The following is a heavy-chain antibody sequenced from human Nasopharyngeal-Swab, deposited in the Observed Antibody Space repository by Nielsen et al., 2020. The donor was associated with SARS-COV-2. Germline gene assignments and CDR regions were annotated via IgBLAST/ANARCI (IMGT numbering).Heavy chain of an antibody. CDR2: INHSGTT. Sequence: SETLSPPCAVYGWSFSGYYWSWIRQPPGKGLEWIGEINHSGTTNYNPSLKSRVTISVDTSKNQFSLKLSSVTAADTAVYYCARMTPLAVAGGSWFDPWGQGTLVTVSS. D-gene: IGHD6-19*01. CDR3: ARMTPLAVAGGSWFDP. J-gene: IGHJ5*02. CDR1: GWSFSGYY. V-gene: IGHV4-34*01.